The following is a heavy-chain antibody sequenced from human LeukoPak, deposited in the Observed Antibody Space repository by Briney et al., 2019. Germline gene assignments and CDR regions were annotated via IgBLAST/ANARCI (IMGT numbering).Heavy chain of an antibody. CDR1: TFTKAR. D-gene: IGHD3-22*01. J-gene: IGHJ4*02. Sequence: PGGSLRLSCVLSTFTKARMNWVRQAPGKGLEWVGRVKNRGDGMATDYAAPVKGRFTISRDDSKNTLYLQMNSLKTEDTAVYYCSTTYYYDSSEGYWGQGTLVTVSS. CDR2: VKNRGDGMAT. V-gene: IGHV3-15*07. CDR3: STTYYYDSSEGY.